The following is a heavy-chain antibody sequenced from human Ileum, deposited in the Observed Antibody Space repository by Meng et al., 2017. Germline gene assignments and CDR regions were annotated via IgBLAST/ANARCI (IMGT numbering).Heavy chain of an antibody. D-gene: IGHD3-16*01. CDR1: GFPFSSYA. CDR2: ISGNIDRR. CDR3: ARDMSKRFDF. V-gene: IGHV3-23*04. J-gene: IGHJ4*02. Sequence: VVCVGAFEAVVGPLGLSCAASGFPFSSYAMYWVRKAPGEGLEWVSGISGNIDRRHYGVSVKGRVTTFRDNSENTLYLQMNSLRAEDTALYFCARDMSKRFDFWGQGTLVTVSS.